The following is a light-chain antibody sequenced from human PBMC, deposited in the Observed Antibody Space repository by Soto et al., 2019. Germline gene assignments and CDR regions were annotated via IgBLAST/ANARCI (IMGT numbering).Light chain of an antibody. CDR1: QTTYTW. CDR3: QHYTSHSPT. CDR2: DAS. J-gene: IGKJ3*01. Sequence: DIQMTQSPSALSASVGDRVTITCRASQTTYTWVAWYQVKPGIAPKLLIYDASSVESGVPSRFSGSGSGTEFTLTISSLQPEDFATYYCQHYTSHSPTFGPGTKVDL. V-gene: IGKV1-5*01.